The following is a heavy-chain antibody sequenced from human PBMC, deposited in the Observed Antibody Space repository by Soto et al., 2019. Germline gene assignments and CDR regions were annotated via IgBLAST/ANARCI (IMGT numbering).Heavy chain of an antibody. D-gene: IGHD6-13*01. J-gene: IGHJ5*01. Sequence: SPTLSLTSAISGASVSTTSAAWGRIRQSPSRGREGLGRTYYRLLWFNDYALSVNSQISVKTNTSRNQFSLHLSSVSAENTATYYCVKALGSGWSNRFDSWGQGALNTVSS. V-gene: IGHV6-1*01. CDR2: TYYRLLWFN. CDR3: VKALGSGWSNRFDS. CDR1: GASVSTTSAA.